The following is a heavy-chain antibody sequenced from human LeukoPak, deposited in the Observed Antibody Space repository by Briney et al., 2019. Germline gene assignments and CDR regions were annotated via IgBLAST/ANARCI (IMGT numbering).Heavy chain of an antibody. V-gene: IGHV3-74*01. Sequence: PGGSQRLSCAASGFTFSSYWMHWVRQAPGKGLVWVSQINTDGSSTTYADSVKGRFTISRDNAKNTLYLQMSSLRAEDTAVYYCARELASGDWGQGTLVTVSS. CDR3: ARELASGD. CDR1: GFTFSSYW. J-gene: IGHJ4*02. D-gene: IGHD6-13*01. CDR2: INTDGSST.